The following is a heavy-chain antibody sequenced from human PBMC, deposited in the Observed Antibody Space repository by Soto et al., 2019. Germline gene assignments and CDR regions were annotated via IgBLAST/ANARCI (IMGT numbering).Heavy chain of an antibody. V-gene: IGHV1-18*01. CDR3: ARDLAVGLVDY. CDR1: GYTFTSYG. D-gene: IGHD6-19*01. CDR2: ISAYNGNT. J-gene: IGHJ4*02. Sequence: QVQLVQSGAEVKKPGASVKVSCKASGYTFTSYGISGVRQAPGQGLEWMGWISAYNGNTKYAQKLQGRVTMTTDTSPSTAYTALRSLRSDDTAVYYCARDLAVGLVDYWGQGTLVTVSS.